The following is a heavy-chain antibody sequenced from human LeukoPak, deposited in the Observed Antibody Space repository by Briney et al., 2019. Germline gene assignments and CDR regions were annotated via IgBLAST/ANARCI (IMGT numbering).Heavy chain of an antibody. Sequence: ASVKVSCKASGYIFTKYVVHRVHQAPGQTPEWMGWIKAGNGDTKYSQNFQARLTITRDTSASTVYMELSSLTSEDTALYYCARDDCGDTCYPGGDWGQGTLVTVSS. J-gene: IGHJ4*02. V-gene: IGHV1-3*01. CDR3: ARDDCGDTCYPGGD. CDR1: GYIFTKYV. CDR2: IKAGNGDT. D-gene: IGHD2-21*01.